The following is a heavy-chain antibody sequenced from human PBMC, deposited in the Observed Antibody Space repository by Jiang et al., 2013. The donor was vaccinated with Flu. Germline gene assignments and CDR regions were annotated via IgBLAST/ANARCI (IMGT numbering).Heavy chain of an antibody. D-gene: IGHD6-25*01. J-gene: IGHJ5*02. Sequence: SGNINYNPPLKSRLTISVDISKNQLSLKLSVVTAADTAVYYCARRPARRLPPFFDLWGQGNPGSPPPQ. CDR3: ARRPARRLPPFFDL. CDR2: SGNI. V-gene: IGHV4-61*07.